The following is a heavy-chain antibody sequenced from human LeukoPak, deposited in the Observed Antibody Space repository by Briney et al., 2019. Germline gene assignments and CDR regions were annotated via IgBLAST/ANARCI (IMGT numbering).Heavy chain of an antibody. CDR2: IRYDGSNK. CDR3: AKDSTAAGTSNFDY. J-gene: IGHJ4*02. Sequence: PGGSLRLSCAASGFTFSSYGMHWVRQAPGKGLEWVAFIRYDGSNKYYADSVKGRFTISRDNAKNSLYLQMNSLRAEDTALYYCAKDSTAAGTSNFDYWGQGTLVTVSS. V-gene: IGHV3-30*02. CDR1: GFTFSSYG. D-gene: IGHD6-13*01.